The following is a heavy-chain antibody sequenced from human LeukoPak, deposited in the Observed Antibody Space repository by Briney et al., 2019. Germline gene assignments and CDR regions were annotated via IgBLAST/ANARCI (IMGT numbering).Heavy chain of an antibody. CDR3: TRDLTGHYSIDY. CDR1: GFTFSTYA. D-gene: IGHD3-22*01. J-gene: IGHJ4*02. CDR2: ISNNGRNK. V-gene: IGHV3-30*04. Sequence: GGSLRLSCAASGFTFSTYAIHWVRQAPGKGLEWVAFISNNGRNKDYADSVKGRFTISRDNSKNTLYLQVNSLRPDDTAVYYCTRDLTGHYSIDYWGQGTLVTVSS.